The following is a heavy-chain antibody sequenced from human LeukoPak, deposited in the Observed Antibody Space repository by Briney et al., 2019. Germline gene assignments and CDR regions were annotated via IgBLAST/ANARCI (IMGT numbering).Heavy chain of an antibody. D-gene: IGHD4-17*01. CDR2: ISAYNGNT. CDR1: GYTFTSYG. V-gene: IGHV1-18*01. Sequence: GASVKVSCKASGYTFTSYGISWVRQAPGQGLEWMGWISAYNGNTNYAQKLQGRVTMTTDTSTSTAYMEPRSLRSDDTAVYYCARATVTTARVMYYYYYYMDVWGKGTTVTVSS. CDR3: ARATVTTARVMYYYYYYMDV. J-gene: IGHJ6*03.